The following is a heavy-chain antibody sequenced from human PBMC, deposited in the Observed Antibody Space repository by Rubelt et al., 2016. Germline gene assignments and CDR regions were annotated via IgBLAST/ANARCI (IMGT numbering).Heavy chain of an antibody. Sequence: WYDGSNKYYADSVKGRFTISRDNSKNTLYLQMNSLRAEDTAVYYCARDMGRGRWAGPTDYWGQGTLVTVSS. CDR3: ARDMGRGRWAGPTDY. V-gene: IGHV3-33*01. D-gene: IGHD3-10*01. CDR2: WYDGSNK. J-gene: IGHJ4*02.